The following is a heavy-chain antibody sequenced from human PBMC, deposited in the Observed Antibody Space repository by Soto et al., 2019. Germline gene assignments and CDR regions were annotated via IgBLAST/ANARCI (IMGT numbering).Heavy chain of an antibody. Sequence: LGESLKISCKGSGYSFTSYWISWVRQMPGKGLEWMGRIDPSDSYTNYSPSFQGHVTISADKSISTAYLQWSSLKASDTAMYYCASGHYDFWSGYYQLGMDVWGQGTTVTASS. CDR3: ASGHYDFWSGYYQLGMDV. V-gene: IGHV5-10-1*01. CDR2: IDPSDSYT. CDR1: GYSFTSYW. J-gene: IGHJ6*02. D-gene: IGHD3-3*01.